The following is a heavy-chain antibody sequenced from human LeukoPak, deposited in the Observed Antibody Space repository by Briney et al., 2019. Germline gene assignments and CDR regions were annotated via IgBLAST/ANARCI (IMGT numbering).Heavy chain of an antibody. J-gene: IGHJ4*02. CDR1: GFTFSSYS. D-gene: IGHD3-10*01. CDR2: ISSSSSYI. CDR3: ARDGIDYGSGSYYPPFDY. V-gene: IGHV3-21*01. Sequence: GGSLRLSCAASGFTFSSYSMNWVRQAPGKGLEWVSSISSSSSYIYYADSVKGRFTISRDNAKNSLYLQMNSLRAKDTAVYYCARDGIDYGSGSYYPPFDYWGQGTLVTVSS.